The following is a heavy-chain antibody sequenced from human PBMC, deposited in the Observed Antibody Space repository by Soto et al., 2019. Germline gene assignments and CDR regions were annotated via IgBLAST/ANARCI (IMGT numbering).Heavy chain of an antibody. CDR2: IYYSGST. CDR3: ARESYQLLYPSNYYYGMDV. CDR1: GGSISSGGYY. V-gene: IGHV4-31*03. D-gene: IGHD2-2*02. J-gene: IGHJ6*02. Sequence: SETLSLTCTVSGGSISSGGYYWSWIRQHPGKGLEWIGYIYYSGSTYYNPSLKSRVTISVDTSKNQFSLKLSSVTAADTAVYYCARESYQLLYPSNYYYGMDVWGQGTTVTVSS.